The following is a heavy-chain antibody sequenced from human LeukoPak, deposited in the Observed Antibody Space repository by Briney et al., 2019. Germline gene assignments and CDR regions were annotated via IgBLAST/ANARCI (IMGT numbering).Heavy chain of an antibody. CDR3: ARGVGHYYYYMDV. CDR2: INHSGTT. J-gene: IGHJ6*03. Sequence: PSETLSLTCAVYGGSFSGYYWSWIRQPPGKGLEWIGEINHSGTTNYNPSLKSRVTMSVDTSKNQFSLKLSSVTAVDTAVYYCARGVGHYYYYMDVWGKGTTVTVSS. V-gene: IGHV4-34*01. CDR1: GGSFSGYY.